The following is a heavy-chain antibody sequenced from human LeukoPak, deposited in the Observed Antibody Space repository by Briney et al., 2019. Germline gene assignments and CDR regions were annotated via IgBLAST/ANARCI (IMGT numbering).Heavy chain of an antibody. CDR1: GYTFTGYY. V-gene: IGHV1-2*06. J-gene: IGHJ4*02. D-gene: IGHD4-17*01. Sequence: ASVKVSCKASGYTFTGYYMHWVRQAPGQGLEWMGRINPNSGDTNYAQEFQGRVTMTRDTSISTAYMELNRLRSDDTAVYYCARFPTVTTDFDYWGQGTLVTVSS. CDR3: ARFPTVTTDFDY. CDR2: INPNSGDT.